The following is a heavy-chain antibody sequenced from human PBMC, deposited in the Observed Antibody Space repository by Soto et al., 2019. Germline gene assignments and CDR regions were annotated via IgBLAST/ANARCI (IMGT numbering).Heavy chain of an antibody. CDR3: ARGRGAAADPFDY. V-gene: IGHV3-48*01. Sequence: GGSLRLSCEASGFTISGCSMNWVRQAPGKGLEWLAYITIRTGNILYADSVRGRFTISADNAENSVFLQMNSLRAEDTAVYYCARGRGAAADPFDYWGQGTLVTVSS. D-gene: IGHD6-13*01. J-gene: IGHJ4*02. CDR1: GFTISGCS. CDR2: ITIRTGNI.